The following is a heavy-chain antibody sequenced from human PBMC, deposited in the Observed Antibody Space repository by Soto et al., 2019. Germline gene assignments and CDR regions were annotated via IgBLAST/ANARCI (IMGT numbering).Heavy chain of an antibody. J-gene: IGHJ4*02. Sequence: GGSLRLSGAASGFTFSSYAMHGVRQAPGKGLEWVAVISYDGSNKYYADSVKGRFTISSDNSKTTLYLQMNSLSAEDTAVYYCPKADDEGRGFDYWGQGTLVTVSS. D-gene: IGHD3-10*01. V-gene: IGHV3-30-3*01. CDR1: GFTFSSYA. CDR2: ISYDGSNK. CDR3: PKADDEGRGFDY.